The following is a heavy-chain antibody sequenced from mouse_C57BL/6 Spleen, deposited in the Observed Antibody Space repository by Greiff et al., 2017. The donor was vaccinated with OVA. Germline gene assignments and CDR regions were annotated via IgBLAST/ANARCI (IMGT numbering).Heavy chain of an antibody. CDR1: GYTFTSYW. CDR2: IHPNSGST. J-gene: IGHJ2*01. V-gene: IGHV1-64*01. D-gene: IGHD2-4*01. Sequence: QVQLKQPGAELVKPGASVKLSCKASGYTFTSYWMHWVKQRPGQGLEWIGMIHPNSGSTNDNEKFKSKATLTVDKSSSTAYMQLSSLSSEDSAVYSCAAIYYDYDSDFDYWGQGTTLTVSS. CDR3: AAIYYDYDSDFDY.